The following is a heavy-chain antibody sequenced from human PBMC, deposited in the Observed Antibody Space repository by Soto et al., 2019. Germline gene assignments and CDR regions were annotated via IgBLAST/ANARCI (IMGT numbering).Heavy chain of an antibody. CDR1: GDSISSGGYY. J-gene: IGHJ6*02. CDR3: ARDGQQLPGGV. Sequence: QVHLQESGPGLVKPSQTLSLTCTVSGDSISSGGYYWSWIRQHPGKGLDWIGYIHYSGGTYYNPSLKGRVTISVDTAKNHFSLKLLSVTAADTDVYYCARDGQQLPGGVWGQGTTVTVSS. D-gene: IGHD5-18*01. V-gene: IGHV4-31*03. CDR2: IHYSGGT.